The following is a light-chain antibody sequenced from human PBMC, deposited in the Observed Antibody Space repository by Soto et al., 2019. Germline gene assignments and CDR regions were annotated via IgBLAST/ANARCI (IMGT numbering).Light chain of an antibody. CDR2: KAS. CDR3: QQYDSSSLT. CDR1: QTISSW. V-gene: IGKV1-5*03. J-gene: IGKJ4*01. Sequence: DIQMTQSPSTLSASVGDRVTITCRASQTISSWLAWYQQKPGKAPKILIYKASSLETGVPARFSGSGSGTDFTLTISRLQPDDFATYYCQQYDSSSLTFGGGTKVEIK.